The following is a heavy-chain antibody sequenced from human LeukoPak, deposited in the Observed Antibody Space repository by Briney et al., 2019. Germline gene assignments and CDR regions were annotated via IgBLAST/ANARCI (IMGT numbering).Heavy chain of an antibody. CDR3: ARAFQSLGGLSLPDF. CDR2: IHPSTGNP. Sequence: ASVKVSCKASGYTFTNYAMNWVRQAPGQGLEWMGWIHPSTGNPTYAQGFTGRFVFSLDTSFSTTYLQIRSLKAEDTAVYYCARAFQSLGGLSLPDFWGQGTLVTVSS. CDR1: GYTFTNYA. V-gene: IGHV7-4-1*02. J-gene: IGHJ4*02. D-gene: IGHD3-16*02.